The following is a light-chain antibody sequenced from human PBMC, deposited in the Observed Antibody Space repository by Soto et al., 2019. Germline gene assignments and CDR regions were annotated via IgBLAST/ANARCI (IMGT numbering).Light chain of an antibody. J-gene: IGLJ1*01. CDR3: CSYASSSTYV. CDR2: EVS. V-gene: IGLV2-23*02. Sequence: QSVLTQPASVSGSPGQSTTVSCTGTSSDVGSYTLVSWYQQHPGKAPKLMIYEVSKRPSGVSNRFSGSKSGNTASLTISGLQAEDEADYYCCSYASSSTYVFGTGTKVTVL. CDR1: SSDVGSYTL.